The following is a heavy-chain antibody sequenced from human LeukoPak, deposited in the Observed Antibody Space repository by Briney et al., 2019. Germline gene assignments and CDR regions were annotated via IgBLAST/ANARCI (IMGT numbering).Heavy chain of an antibody. D-gene: IGHD3-10*01. V-gene: IGHV3-73*01. Sequence: GGSLRLSCAASGFTFSGSAMHWVRQASGKGLEWVGRIRSKANSYATAYAASVKGRFTISRDDSKNTAYLQKNSLKTEDTAVYYCTRPSYGSGILDYYYYMDVWGKGTTVTVSS. CDR2: IRSKANSYAT. J-gene: IGHJ6*03. CDR3: TRPSYGSGILDYYYYMDV. CDR1: GFTFSGSA.